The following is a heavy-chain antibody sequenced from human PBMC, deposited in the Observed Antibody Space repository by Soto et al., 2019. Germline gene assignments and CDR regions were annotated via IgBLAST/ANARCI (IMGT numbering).Heavy chain of an antibody. CDR1: GFTFSSYA. CDR2: ISGSGGST. J-gene: IGHJ6*02. D-gene: IGHD6-19*01. V-gene: IGHV3-23*01. CDR3: AKHRPWSAPQWLVRNYYYHGMDV. Sequence: PGGSLRLSCAASGFTFSSYAMSWVRQAPGKGLEWVSAISGSGGSTYYADSVKGRFAISRDNSKNTLYLQMNSLRAEDTAVYYCAKHRPWSAPQWLVRNYYYHGMDVWGQGTTVTVSS.